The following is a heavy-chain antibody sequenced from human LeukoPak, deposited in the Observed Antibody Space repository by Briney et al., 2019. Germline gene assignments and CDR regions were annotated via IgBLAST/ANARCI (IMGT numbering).Heavy chain of an antibody. D-gene: IGHD6-19*01. CDR2: INHSGST. J-gene: IGHJ4*02. V-gene: IGHV4-34*01. CDR3: ARPRRWLGHFDY. Sequence: SETLSLTCAVYGGSFSGYYWSWIRQPPGKGLEWIGEINHSGSTNCNPSLKSRVTISVDTSKNQFSLKLSSVTAADTAVYYCARPRRWLGHFDYWGQGTLVTVSS. CDR1: GGSFSGYY.